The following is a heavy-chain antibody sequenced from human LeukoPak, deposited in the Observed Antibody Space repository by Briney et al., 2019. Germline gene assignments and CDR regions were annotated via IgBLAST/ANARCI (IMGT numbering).Heavy chain of an antibody. J-gene: IGHJ4*02. Sequence: ASVKVSCKASGGTFSSYAISWVRQAPGQGLEWMGRMIPILGIANYAQKFQGRVTITADKSTSTAYMELSSLRSEDTAVYYCARDLRWGGDYWGQGTLVTVSS. CDR1: GGTFSSYA. D-gene: IGHD7-27*01. CDR3: ARDLRWGGDY. V-gene: IGHV1-69*04. CDR2: MIPILGIA.